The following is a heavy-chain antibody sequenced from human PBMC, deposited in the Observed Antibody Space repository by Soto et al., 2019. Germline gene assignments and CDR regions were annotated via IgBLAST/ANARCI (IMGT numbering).Heavy chain of an antibody. J-gene: IGHJ4*02. D-gene: IGHD1-26*01. V-gene: IGHV3-30*18. CDR2: ISYDGSNK. CDR3: AKDPYSGSYSSGLKFDY. Sequence: GGSLRLSCAASGFTFSSYGMHWVRQAPGKGLEWVAVISYDGSNKYYADSVKGRFTISRGNSKNTLYLQMNSLRAEDTAVYYCAKDPYSGSYSSGLKFDYWGQGTLVTVSS. CDR1: GFTFSSYG.